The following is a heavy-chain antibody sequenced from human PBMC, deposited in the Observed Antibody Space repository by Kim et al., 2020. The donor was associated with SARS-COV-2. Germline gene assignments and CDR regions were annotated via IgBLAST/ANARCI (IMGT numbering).Heavy chain of an antibody. J-gene: IGHJ4*02. D-gene: IGHD1-1*01. CDR3: VGEKLRPPYFDY. CDR1: GFTLSNYE. Sequence: GGSLRLSCAASGFTLSNYEMDWVRQAPGKGLEWISYISSTGNTIYYADSVKGRFAISRDNAQNSLYLQMNSLRPEDTALYYCVGEKLRPPYFDYWGQGALVTVSS. V-gene: IGHV3-48*03. CDR2: ISSTGNTI.